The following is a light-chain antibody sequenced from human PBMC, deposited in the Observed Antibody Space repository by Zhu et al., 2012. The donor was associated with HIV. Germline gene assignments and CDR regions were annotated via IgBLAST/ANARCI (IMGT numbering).Light chain of an antibody. J-gene: IGKJ2*01. CDR2: QAS. CDR1: QSISVW. V-gene: IGKV1-5*03. CDR3: QQYNNYRYT. Sequence: DIQMTQSPSTLSASVGDRVIFTCRASQSISVWLAWYQQKPGKAPKLLIYQASNLRSGVPSRFSGSGSGTEFTLTISSLQPDDFGTYYCQQYNNYRYTFGQGTKLEMK.